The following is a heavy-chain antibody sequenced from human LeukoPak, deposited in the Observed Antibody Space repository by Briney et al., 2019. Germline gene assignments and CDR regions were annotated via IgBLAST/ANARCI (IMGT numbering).Heavy chain of an antibody. D-gene: IGHD1-20*01. Sequence: PSETLSLTCSVSGYSINSGYYWGWIRQSPGKGLEWIGAVFHSGTTFYNPSLKSRLTLLLDTSRNHFSLNLHSVTAADTAVYYCVRDRAYNWNPGWFDLSGQRTLVTVSS. V-gene: IGHV4-38-2*02. CDR1: GYSINSGYY. CDR2: VFHSGTT. J-gene: IGHJ5*02. CDR3: VRDRAYNWNPGWFDL.